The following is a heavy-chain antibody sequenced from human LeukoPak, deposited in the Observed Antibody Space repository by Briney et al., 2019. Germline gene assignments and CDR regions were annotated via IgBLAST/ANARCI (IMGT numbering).Heavy chain of an antibody. CDR3: ARHDGWRLGDLSFIPGAFFDY. V-gene: IGHV4-39*01. CDR1: GGSINSVNYY. D-gene: IGHD3-16*02. CDR2: IYYSGTT. Sequence: SETLSLTCSVSGGSINSVNYYWGWIRQPPGKGLEWIGSIYYSGTTYYNPSLKSRVTISVDTSKSQFSLRLVSVTAADTAIYYCARHDGWRLGDLSFIPGAFFDYWGPGTLASVSS. J-gene: IGHJ4*02.